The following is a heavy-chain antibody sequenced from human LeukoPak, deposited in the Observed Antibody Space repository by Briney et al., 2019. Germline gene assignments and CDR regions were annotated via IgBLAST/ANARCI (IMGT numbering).Heavy chain of an antibody. CDR3: ARGSQDSSGYYYVCFDY. D-gene: IGHD3-22*01. CDR2: IIPIFGTA. CDR1: GGTFSSYA. Sequence: SVKVSCKASGGTFSSYAISWVRQAPGQGLEWMGGIIPIFGTANYAQKFQGRVTITTDESTSTAYMELSSLRSEDTAVYYCARGSQDSSGYYYVCFDYWRQGNLVTVSS. J-gene: IGHJ4*02. V-gene: IGHV1-69*05.